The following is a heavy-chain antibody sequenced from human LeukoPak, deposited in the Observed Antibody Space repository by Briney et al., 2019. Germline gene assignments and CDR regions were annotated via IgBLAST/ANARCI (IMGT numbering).Heavy chain of an antibody. CDR3: AGDPITPRPGP. J-gene: IGHJ5*02. CDR1: GYTFTSYA. Sequence: ASVKLSCKASGYTFTSYAISWVRQAPGQGLEWMGWISAYNGNTNYAQKLQGRVTMTTDTSTSTAYMELRSLRSDDTAVYYCAGDPITPRPGPWGQEPVVSVSS. V-gene: IGHV1-18*01. CDR2: ISAYNGNT. D-gene: IGHD5-12*01.